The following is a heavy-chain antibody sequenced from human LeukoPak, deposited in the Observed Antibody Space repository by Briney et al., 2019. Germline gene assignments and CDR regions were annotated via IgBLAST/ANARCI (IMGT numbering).Heavy chain of an antibody. Sequence: GASVKVSCKASGHTFSGYYMHWVRQAPGQGLEWMGWINPNSGGTNYAQKFQGRVTMTRDTSISTAYMELSRLRSDDTAVYYCARGLSFRAGSALGYWGQGTLVTVSS. V-gene: IGHV1-2*02. D-gene: IGHD3-10*01. J-gene: IGHJ4*02. CDR1: GHTFSGYY. CDR3: ARGLSFRAGSALGY. CDR2: INPNSGGT.